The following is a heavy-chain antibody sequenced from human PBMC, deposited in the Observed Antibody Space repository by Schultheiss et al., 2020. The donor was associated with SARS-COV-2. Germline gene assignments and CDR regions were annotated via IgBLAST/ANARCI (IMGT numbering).Heavy chain of an antibody. Sequence: GGSLRLSCAASGFTFDDYAMNWVRQTPGKGLEWVSGISWNSGSIGYADSVKGRFTISRDYPKNSLYLQMNSLRAEDTALYYCARAGSITIVGVVMYYFDYWGGGALVTTAS. CDR1: GFTFDDYA. V-gene: IGHV3-9*01. CDR2: ISWNSGSI. J-gene: IGHJ4*02. CDR3: ARAGSITIVGVVMYYFDY. D-gene: IGHD3-3*01.